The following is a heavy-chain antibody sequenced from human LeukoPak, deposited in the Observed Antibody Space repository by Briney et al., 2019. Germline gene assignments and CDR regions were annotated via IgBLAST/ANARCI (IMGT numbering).Heavy chain of an antibody. CDR2: ISSFSGTI. D-gene: IGHD3-3*01. CDR3: ARDFRFLDDY. CDR1: GFTFSTYS. Sequence: GGSLRLSCAASGFTFSTYSMNWVRQAPGKGLEWVSYISSFSGTIYYADSVKGRFTISRDNAKNSLYLQMNSLRAEDTAVYYCARDFRFLDDYWGQGTLVTVSS. V-gene: IGHV3-48*01. J-gene: IGHJ4*02.